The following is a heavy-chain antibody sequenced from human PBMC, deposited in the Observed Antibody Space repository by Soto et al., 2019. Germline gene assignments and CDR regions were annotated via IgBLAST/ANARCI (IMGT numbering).Heavy chain of an antibody. Sequence: QVQLQESGPGLVKPSGTLSLTCAVSGGSINSRNWWTWVRQPPGKGQEWIGEIYPSGRTNYNPSHKSPASISVARSNNQFSLNLSSVTDADTGVYFCARRILAGPYYFDYWGQGTMATVSS. J-gene: IGHJ4*02. CDR1: GGSINSRNW. D-gene: IGHD2-15*01. CDR3: ARRILAGPYYFDY. CDR2: IYPSGRT. V-gene: IGHV4-4*02.